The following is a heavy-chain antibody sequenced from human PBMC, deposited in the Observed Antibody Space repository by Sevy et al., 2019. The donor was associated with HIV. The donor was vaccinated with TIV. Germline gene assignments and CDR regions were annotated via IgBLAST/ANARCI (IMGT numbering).Heavy chain of an antibody. J-gene: IGHJ3*02. CDR1: GGSVNSGDYY. V-gene: IGHV4-61*08. Sequence: SETLSLTCTVSGGSVNSGDYYWSWIRQPTGKRQEWLGYIYYSGSSNYNPSLKSRVTISLDTSKNQFSLKMSSVTTADTAVYYCARDDPVMNAFDIWGQGTMVTVSS. CDR2: IYYSGSS. D-gene: IGHD3-16*01. CDR3: ARDDPVMNAFDI.